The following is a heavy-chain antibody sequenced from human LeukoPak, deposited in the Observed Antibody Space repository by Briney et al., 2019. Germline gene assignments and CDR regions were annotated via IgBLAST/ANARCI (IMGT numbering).Heavy chain of an antibody. CDR3: ALPSGGGDDLIGSFDY. J-gene: IGHJ4*02. Sequence: ASVKVSCKASGGTFSSYAISWVRQAPGQGLEWMGGIIPIFGTANYAQKFQGRVTITADESTSTAYMELSSLRSEDTAVYYCALPSGGGDDLIGSFDYWGQGTLVTVSS. CDR1: GGTFSSYA. CDR2: IIPIFGTA. V-gene: IGHV1-69*13. D-gene: IGHD2-21*02.